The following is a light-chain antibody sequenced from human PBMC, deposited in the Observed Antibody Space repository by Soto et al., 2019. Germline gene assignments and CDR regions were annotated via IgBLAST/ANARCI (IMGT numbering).Light chain of an antibody. CDR3: GSYTSTDTPFV. CDR2: GNS. V-gene: IGLV1-40*01. CDR1: SSNIGAGYD. Sequence: QSVLTQPPSVSGAPGQRVTRSCTGSSSNIGAGYDVHWYQQLPGTASKLLIYGNSNRPSGVSDRFSGSRSGNKASLIISNLEAEDESDYYCGSYTSTDTPFVFGTGTKVTVL. J-gene: IGLJ1*01.